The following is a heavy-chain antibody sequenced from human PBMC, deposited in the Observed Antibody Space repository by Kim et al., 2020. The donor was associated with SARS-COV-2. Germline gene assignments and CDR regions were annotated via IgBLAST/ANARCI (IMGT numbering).Heavy chain of an antibody. D-gene: IGHD2-2*01. CDR3: ARLFCSSTSCYDRPEYYYYYYGMDV. CDR1: GYTFTSYA. V-gene: IGHV7-4-1*02. J-gene: IGHJ6*02. Sequence: ASVKVSCKASGYTFTSYAMNWVRQAPGQGLEWMGWINTNTGNPTYAQGFTGRFVFSLDTSVSTAYLQISSLKAEDTAVYYCARLFCSSTSCYDRPEYYYYYYGMDVWGQGTTVTVSS. CDR2: INTNTGNP.